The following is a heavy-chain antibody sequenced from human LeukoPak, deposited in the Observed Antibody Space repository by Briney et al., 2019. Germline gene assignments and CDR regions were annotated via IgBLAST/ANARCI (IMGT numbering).Heavy chain of an antibody. J-gene: IGHJ6*02. Sequence: PGRSLRLSCAASGFTFSSYWMSWVRQAPGKWLEWVANIKQDGSEKYYVDSVKGRFTISRDNAKNSLYLQMNSLRAEDTAVYYCARDGDYYGSGSFHYGMDVWGQGTTVTVS. CDR2: IKQDGSEK. V-gene: IGHV3-7*05. CDR3: ARDGDYYGSGSFHYGMDV. D-gene: IGHD3-10*01. CDR1: GFTFSSYW.